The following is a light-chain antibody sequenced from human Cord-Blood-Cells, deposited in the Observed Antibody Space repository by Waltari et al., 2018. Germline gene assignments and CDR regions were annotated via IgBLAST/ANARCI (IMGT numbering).Light chain of an antibody. CDR1: QSVLYGSNNKRY. CDR2: WAS. J-gene: IGKJ2*01. Sequence: DIVMTQSPASLAVSLGERATINCKSSQSVLYGSNNKRYLAWYQQKQGQPPKLLIYWASTREAGVPDRFSGSGSGKDFTLTISSLQAEDVAVYYCQQYYSTPYTFGQGTKLEIK. CDR3: QQYYSTPYT. V-gene: IGKV4-1*01.